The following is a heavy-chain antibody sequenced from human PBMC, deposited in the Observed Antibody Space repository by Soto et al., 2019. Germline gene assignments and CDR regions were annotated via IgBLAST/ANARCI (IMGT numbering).Heavy chain of an antibody. D-gene: IGHD4-17*01. J-gene: IGHJ5*02. CDR2: IYYSGST. CDR1: GGSISSGGYY. V-gene: IGHV4-31*03. CDR3: ARATVTTNWFDP. Sequence: SETLSLTCTVSGGSISSGGYYWSWIRQHPGKGLELIGYIYYSGSTYYNPSLKSRVTISVDTSKNQFSLKLSSVTAAGTAVYYCARATVTTNWFDPWGQGTLVTVSS.